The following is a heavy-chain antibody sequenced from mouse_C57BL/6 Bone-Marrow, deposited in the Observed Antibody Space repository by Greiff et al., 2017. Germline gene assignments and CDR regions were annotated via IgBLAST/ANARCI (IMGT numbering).Heavy chain of an antibody. J-gene: IGHJ1*03. Sequence: VQLQQSGPELVKPGASVKLSCKASGYTFTSYDINWVKQRPGQGLEWIGWIYPRDGSTKYNETFKGKATLTVEHSSSTAYMELHSLTSEDSAVYCCARLEFDGSSGDWYFDVWGTGTTVTVSS. CDR2: IYPRDGST. D-gene: IGHD1-1*01. V-gene: IGHV1-85*01. CDR3: ARLEFDGSSGDWYFDV. CDR1: GYTFTSYD.